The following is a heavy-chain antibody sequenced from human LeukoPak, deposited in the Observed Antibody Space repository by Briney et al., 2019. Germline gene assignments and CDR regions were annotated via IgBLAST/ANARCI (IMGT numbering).Heavy chain of an antibody. D-gene: IGHD3-10*01. CDR2: IKQDGSEK. Sequence: GGSLRLSCAVSGFTFSSNWMSWVRQAPGKGLEWVATIKQDGSEKYYVDSVKGRFTISRDNAKSSLYLQMNSLRAEDTAVYYCATRRGGGLYYFDYWGQGTLVTVPS. V-gene: IGHV3-7*01. CDR1: GFTFSSNW. J-gene: IGHJ4*02. CDR3: ATRRGGGLYYFDY.